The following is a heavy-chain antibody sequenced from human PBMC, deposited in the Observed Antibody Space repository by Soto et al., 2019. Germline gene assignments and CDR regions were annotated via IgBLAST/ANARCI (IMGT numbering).Heavy chain of an antibody. CDR2: INAGNGNT. CDR1: GYTFTSYA. J-gene: IGHJ3*02. Sequence: ASVKVSCKASGYTFTSYAMHWVRQAPGQRLEWMGWINAGNGNTKYSQKFQGRVTITADKSTSTAYMELSSLRSEDTAVYYCARTHDSSGPGAFDIWGQGTMVTVSS. D-gene: IGHD3-22*01. CDR3: ARTHDSSGPGAFDI. V-gene: IGHV1-3*01.